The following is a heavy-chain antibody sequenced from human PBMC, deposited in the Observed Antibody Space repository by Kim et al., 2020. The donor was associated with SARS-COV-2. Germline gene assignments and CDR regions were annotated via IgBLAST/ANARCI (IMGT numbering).Heavy chain of an antibody. CDR2: ISWNSAKI. Sequence: GGSLRLSCAASGFRFDDYVMHWVRQAPGRGLEWVSNISWNSAKIAYADSVRGRFTISRDNAKNSLFLQMNRLRPEDTAFYYCVKGPLWSAAGSELFTYWGQGTLVTVSS. D-gene: IGHD1-26*01. CDR1: GFRFDDYV. CDR3: VKGPLWSAAGSELFTY. J-gene: IGHJ4*02. V-gene: IGHV3-9*01.